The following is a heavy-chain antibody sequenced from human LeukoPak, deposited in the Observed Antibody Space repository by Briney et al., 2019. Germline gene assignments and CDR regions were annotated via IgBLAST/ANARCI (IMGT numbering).Heavy chain of an antibody. D-gene: IGHD4-17*01. CDR1: GYTFTDYA. J-gene: IGHJ4*02. CDR3: ARARWTSTVTTYYLDY. V-gene: IGHV1-3*01. CDR2: INAGNGKT. Sequence: ASVKVSCKTSGYTFTDYAVQWVRQAPGQRLEWMGWINAGNGKTKYSQKFQDRVTITRDTSATTAYLDLNSLRSEDTAVYYCARARWTSTVTTYYLDYWGQGNPGHRLL.